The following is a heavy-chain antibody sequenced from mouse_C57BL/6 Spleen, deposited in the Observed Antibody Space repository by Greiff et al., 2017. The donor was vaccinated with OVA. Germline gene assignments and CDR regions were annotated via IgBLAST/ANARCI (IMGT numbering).Heavy chain of an antibody. D-gene: IGHD6-5*01. CDR1: GYTFTSYW. V-gene: IGHV1-69*01. Sequence: QVQLQQPGAELVMPGASVKLSCKASGYTFTSYWMHWVKQRPGQGLEWIGEIDPSDSYTNYNQKFKGKSTLTVDKSSSTAYMQLSSLTSEDSAVYYCARAEGAYGPYYCDYWGQGTTLTVSS. CDR3: ARAEGAYGPYYCDY. CDR2: IDPSDSYT. J-gene: IGHJ2*01.